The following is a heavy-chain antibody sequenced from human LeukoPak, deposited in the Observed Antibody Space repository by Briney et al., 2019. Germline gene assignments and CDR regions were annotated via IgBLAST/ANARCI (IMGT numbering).Heavy chain of an antibody. V-gene: IGHV3-49*04. Sequence: PGGSLRLSCAASGFSFSNYAMSWVRQAPGKGLEWVGFIRSKAYGGTTEYAASVKGRFTISRDDSKSIAYLQMNSLKTEDTAVYYCTRGCSSTSCYVIAAFDIWGQGTMVTVSS. CDR3: TRGCSSTSCYVIAAFDI. D-gene: IGHD2-2*01. J-gene: IGHJ3*02. CDR2: IRSKAYGGTT. CDR1: GFSFSNYA.